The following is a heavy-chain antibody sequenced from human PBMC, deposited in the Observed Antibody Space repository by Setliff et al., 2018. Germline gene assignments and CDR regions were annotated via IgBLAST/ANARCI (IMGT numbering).Heavy chain of an antibody. V-gene: IGHV4-39*01. Sequence: SATLSLTCTVSGGSISTATYYWGWVRQSPGKGLEWIGSIYWSGNTWYNPSFKSRVTISIDTSKNQFSLKMSSVTAADAAVYYCASNRAAMALDDPWGQGKLVTVSS. CDR3: ASNRAAMALDDP. CDR2: IYWSGNT. J-gene: IGHJ5*02. D-gene: IGHD5-18*01. CDR1: GGSISTATYY.